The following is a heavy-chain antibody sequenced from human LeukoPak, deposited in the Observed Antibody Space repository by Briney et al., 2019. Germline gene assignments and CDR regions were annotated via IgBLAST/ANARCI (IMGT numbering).Heavy chain of an antibody. CDR3: ARTYYYDSSGSRFDP. CDR2: IYPGDSDT. V-gene: IGHV5-51*01. D-gene: IGHD3-22*01. CDR1: GXSFTSYC. J-gene: IGHJ5*02. Sequence: GESLKISFKGSGXSFTSYCIAWVRQMPGKVLEWMGIIYPGDSDTRYSPSFQGQVTISADKSISTAYLQWSSLKASDTAMYYCARTYYYDSSGSRFDPWGQGTLVTVSS.